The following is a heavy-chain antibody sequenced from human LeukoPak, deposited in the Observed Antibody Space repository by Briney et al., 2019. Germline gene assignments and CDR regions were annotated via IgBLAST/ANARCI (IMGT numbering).Heavy chain of an antibody. D-gene: IGHD3-10*01. CDR3: ASVLLDFKDAFDI. V-gene: IGHV3-30*03. J-gene: IGHJ3*02. CDR2: ISYDGSNK. Sequence: GRSLRLSCAASGFTFSSYGMHWVRQAPGKGLEWVAVISYDGSNKYYADSVKGRFTISRDNSKNTLYLQMNSLRAEDTAVYYCASVLLDFKDAFDIWGQGTMVTVSS. CDR1: GFTFSSYG.